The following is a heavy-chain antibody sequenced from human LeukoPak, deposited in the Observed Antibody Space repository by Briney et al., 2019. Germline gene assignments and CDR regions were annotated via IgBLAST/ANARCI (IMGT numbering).Heavy chain of an antibody. CDR1: GFTFSSYG. CDR2: IWDDGSNK. CDR3: VREYSSGWYGGY. J-gene: IGHJ4*02. Sequence: GGSLRLSCAASGFTFSSYGMHWVPQAPGKGLEWVAAIWDDGSNKYYADSVKGRFTISRDNSKNTLYLQMNSLRGEDTAVYYCVREYSSGWYGGYWGQGTLVTVSS. D-gene: IGHD6-19*01. V-gene: IGHV3-33*01.